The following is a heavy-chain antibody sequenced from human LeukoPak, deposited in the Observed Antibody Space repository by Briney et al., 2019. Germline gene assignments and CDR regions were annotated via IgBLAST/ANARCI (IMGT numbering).Heavy chain of an antibody. CDR3: ATCRPHGSSCHYFDY. V-gene: IGHV1-24*01. CDR1: GYTLTELS. D-gene: IGHD6-13*01. Sequence: ASVKVSCKVTGYTLTELSMHWVRQAPGKGLEWMGGFDPEDGETIYAQKFQGRVTMTEDTSTDTAYMELSSLRSEDTAVYYCATCRPHGSSCHYFDYWGQGTLVTVSS. J-gene: IGHJ4*02. CDR2: FDPEDGET.